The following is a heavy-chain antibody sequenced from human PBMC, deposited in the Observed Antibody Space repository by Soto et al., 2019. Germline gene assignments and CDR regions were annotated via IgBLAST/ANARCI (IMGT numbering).Heavy chain of an antibody. Sequence: ASVKVSCKASGYSFTSSDINWVRQATGQGLEWMGWMNPNSGNTDYAQKFQGRVTMTRNTSMSTAYMELSSLTSEDTAVYYCARGPKYDFWSGYTDYYQYYMDVWGKGTTVTVSS. J-gene: IGHJ6*03. CDR3: ARGPKYDFWSGYTDYYQYYMDV. CDR2: MNPNSGNT. CDR1: GYSFTSSD. V-gene: IGHV1-8*01. D-gene: IGHD3-3*01.